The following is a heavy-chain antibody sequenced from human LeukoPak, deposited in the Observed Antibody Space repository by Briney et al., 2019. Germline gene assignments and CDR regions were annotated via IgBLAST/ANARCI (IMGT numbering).Heavy chain of an antibody. V-gene: IGHV7-4-1*02. J-gene: IGHJ6*02. CDR1: GYTFTTYP. CDR3: ARDRIQLWGPDYYGMDV. CDR2: INTNTGNP. D-gene: IGHD5-18*01. Sequence: ASVKVSCKASGYTFTTYPVNWVRQAPGQGLEWMGWINTNTGNPTYAQGFTGRFVFSLDTSVSTAYLQISSLKAEDTAVYYCARDRIQLWGPDYYGMDVWGQGTTVTVSS.